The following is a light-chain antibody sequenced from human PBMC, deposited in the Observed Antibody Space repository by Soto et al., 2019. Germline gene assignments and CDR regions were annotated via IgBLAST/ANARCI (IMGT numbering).Light chain of an antibody. J-gene: IGKJ1*01. Sequence: PSSLSASTGDRVTITCRASQGISSYLAWYQQKPGKAPKLLIYAASTLQSGVPSRFSGSGSGTDFTLTISCLQSEDFATYYCQQYYSYPWTFGQGTKVDIK. CDR2: AAS. V-gene: IGKV1-8*01. CDR3: QQYYSYPWT. CDR1: QGISSY.